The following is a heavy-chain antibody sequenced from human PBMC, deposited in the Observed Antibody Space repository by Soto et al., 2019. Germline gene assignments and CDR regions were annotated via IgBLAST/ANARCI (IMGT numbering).Heavy chain of an antibody. J-gene: IGHJ4*02. CDR1: GFSLTNYW. Sequence: PGGSLRLSCAASGFSLTNYWMQWVRQAPGKGLEWVASINEHGREVYYVDSVKGRFTISRDIAENSLYLQMKSLRTEDTAMYYCARDDADYVGQGTLVTVSS. V-gene: IGHV3-7*03. CDR3: ARDDADY. CDR2: INEHGREV.